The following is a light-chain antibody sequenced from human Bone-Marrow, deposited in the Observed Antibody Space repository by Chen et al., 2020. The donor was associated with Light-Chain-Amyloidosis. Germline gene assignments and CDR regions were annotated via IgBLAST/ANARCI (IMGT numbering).Light chain of an antibody. V-gene: IGKV3-15*01. J-gene: IGKJ5*01. CDR1: QSVSSN. CDR2: GAS. CDR3: QQYNNWPRT. Sequence: EIVMTQSPATLSVSPGERATLSCRARQSVSSNLAWYQQKPGQAPRLLISGASTIATGIPARFSGSGSGTEFTLTISSLQSEDFAVYYCQQYNNWPRTFGQGTRLEIK.